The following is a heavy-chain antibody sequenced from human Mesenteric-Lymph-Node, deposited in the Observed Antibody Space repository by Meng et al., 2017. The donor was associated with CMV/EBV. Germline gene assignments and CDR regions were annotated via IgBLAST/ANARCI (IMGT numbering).Heavy chain of an antibody. CDR1: GGSLISGGYF. Sequence: SGGSLISGGYFWNWFRQRPGKGLEWVGNIYYTGITQYNPSLRSRFIISVDTSKNQFSLKLNSVTAADTAVYYCARDFGVNGNCFDPWGQGTLVTVSS. CDR3: ARDFGVNGNCFDP. D-gene: IGHD3-3*01. CDR2: IYYTGIT. J-gene: IGHJ5*02. V-gene: IGHV4-31*02.